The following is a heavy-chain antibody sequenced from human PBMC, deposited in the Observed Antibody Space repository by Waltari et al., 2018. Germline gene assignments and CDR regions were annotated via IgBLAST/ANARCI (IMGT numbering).Heavy chain of an antibody. CDR3: ARHFMVRGVRTNWFDP. J-gene: IGHJ5*02. CDR1: GGSISSSSYY. Sequence: QLQLQESGPGLVKPSETLSLTCTVSGGSISSSSYYWGWIRQPPGKGLEWIGSIYYSGRTYYNPSLKSRVTISVDTSKNQFSLKLSSVTAADTAVYYCARHFMVRGVRTNWFDPWGQGTLVTVSS. V-gene: IGHV4-39*01. D-gene: IGHD3-10*01. CDR2: IYYSGRT.